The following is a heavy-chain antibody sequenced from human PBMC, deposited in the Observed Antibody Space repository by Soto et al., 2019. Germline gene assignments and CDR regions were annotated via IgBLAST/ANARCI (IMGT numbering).Heavy chain of an antibody. V-gene: IGHV1-3*01. CDR3: ARILLATIGVGAFDI. Sequence: ASVKVSCKASGYTFTSYAMHWVRQAPGQRLEWMGWINAGNGNTKYSQKFQGRVTITRDTSASTAYMELSSLRSEDTAVYYCARILLATIGVGAFDIWGQGTMATVSS. D-gene: IGHD5-12*01. CDR2: INAGNGNT. J-gene: IGHJ3*02. CDR1: GYTFTSYA.